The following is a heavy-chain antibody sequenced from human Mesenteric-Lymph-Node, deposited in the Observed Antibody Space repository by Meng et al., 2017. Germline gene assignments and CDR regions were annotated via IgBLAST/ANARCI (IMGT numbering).Heavy chain of an antibody. CDR1: GFTFRSYG. J-gene: IGHJ4*02. CDR3: ARDFHPTVTRDY. V-gene: IGHV3-33*01. CDR2: IWYDGSNK. Sequence: VQLVASGVRVAQPGWSLRLSFAASGFTFRSYGLHWVRHAPGKGLGLVAVIWYDGSNKYYADSVKGRFTISRDNSKNTLYLQMNSLRAEDTAVYYCARDFHPTVTRDYWGQGTLVTVSS. D-gene: IGHD4-17*01.